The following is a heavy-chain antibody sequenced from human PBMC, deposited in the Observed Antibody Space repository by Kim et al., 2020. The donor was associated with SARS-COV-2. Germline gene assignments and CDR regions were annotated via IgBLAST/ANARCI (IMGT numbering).Heavy chain of an antibody. V-gene: IGHV3-53*01. Sequence: GGSLRLSCAASGFTVSSNYMSWVRQAPGKGLEWVSVIYSCGSEYYADSVKGRFTISREKSNNTLHHQMNSLRAEDTAVYYCAKRGAAVRGVTPYYNSGMDVWGQGATVTVSS. D-gene: IGHD3-10*01. CDR2: IYSCGSE. J-gene: IGHJ6*02. CDR3: AKRGAAVRGVTPYYNSGMDV. CDR1: GFTVSSNY.